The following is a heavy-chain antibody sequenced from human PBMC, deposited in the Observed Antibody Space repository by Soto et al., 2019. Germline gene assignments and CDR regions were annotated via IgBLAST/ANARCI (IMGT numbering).Heavy chain of an antibody. J-gene: IGHJ4*02. CDR3: ARTTVNTVTDDLDY. Sequence: QVQLQESGPGLVKPSQTLSLTCTVSGGSISSGDYYWSWIRQPPGKGLEWIGYIYYSGSTYYNPSLKSRITISVDTSTNQFSLKLSSVSAADTAVYYCARTTVNTVTDDLDYWGQGTLVTVSS. CDR2: IYYSGST. D-gene: IGHD4-17*01. V-gene: IGHV4-30-4*01. CDR1: GGSISSGDYY.